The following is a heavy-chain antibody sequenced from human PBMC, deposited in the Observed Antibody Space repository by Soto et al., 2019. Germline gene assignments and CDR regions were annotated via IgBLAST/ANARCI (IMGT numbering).Heavy chain of an antibody. J-gene: IGHJ6*02. CDR1: GFTFINAW. Sequence: PGGSLRLSCAASGFTFINAWMSWVRQAPGKGLEWVGRIKSKTDGGATDSAAPVKGRFTISRDDSKNTLYLQMNSLKTEDTAVYYCTTVATNFGVAIKGMDVWGQGTTVTVSS. D-gene: IGHD3-3*01. V-gene: IGHV3-15*01. CDR2: IKSKTDGGAT. CDR3: TTVATNFGVAIKGMDV.